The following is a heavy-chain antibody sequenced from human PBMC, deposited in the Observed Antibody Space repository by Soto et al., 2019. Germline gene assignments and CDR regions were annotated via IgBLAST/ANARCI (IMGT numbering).Heavy chain of an antibody. CDR2: INPNGGVT. D-gene: IGHD5-12*01. V-gene: IGHV1-2*02. Sequence: ASVKVSCKASGYTFTGYYIHWVRQAPGQGLEWMGWINPNGGVTKYAQKFRGRVTVTRDTSIRTVYMELSSLRSDDTAVYYCARESGGATATLDYYYFYMDVWGKGTTVTVSS. J-gene: IGHJ6*03. CDR1: GYTFTGYY. CDR3: ARESGGATATLDYYYFYMDV.